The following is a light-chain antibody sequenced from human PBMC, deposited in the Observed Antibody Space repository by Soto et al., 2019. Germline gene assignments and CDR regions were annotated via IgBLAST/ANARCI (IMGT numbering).Light chain of an antibody. J-gene: IGKJ1*01. Sequence: DLPMTQSPSSLSASVGDRVTITCRASQSISSYLNWYQQKPGKAPKLLIYAASSLQSGVPSRFSGSGSGTDFTLTISSLQPEDFATYYCQQSYSFPLVTFGQGTKVEIK. CDR2: AAS. CDR3: QQSYSFPLVT. CDR1: QSISSY. V-gene: IGKV1-39*01.